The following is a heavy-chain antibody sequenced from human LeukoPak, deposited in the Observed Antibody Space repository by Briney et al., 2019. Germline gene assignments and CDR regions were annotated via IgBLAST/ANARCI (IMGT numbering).Heavy chain of an antibody. CDR3: ARASSLPFDSDY. V-gene: IGHV3-30-3*01. CDR2: ISYDGSNK. Sequence: GGSLRLSCAASGFTFSSYAMHWVRQAPGKGLEWVAVISYDGSNKYYADSVKGRFTISRDNSKNTLYLQMNSLRAEDTAVYYCARASSLPFDSDYWGQGTLVTVSS. D-gene: IGHD2-15*01. CDR1: GFTFSSYA. J-gene: IGHJ4*02.